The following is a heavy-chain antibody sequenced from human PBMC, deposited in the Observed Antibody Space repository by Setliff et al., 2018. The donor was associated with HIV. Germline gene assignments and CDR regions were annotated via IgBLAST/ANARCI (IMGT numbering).Heavy chain of an antibody. CDR1: GGSISSGGYY. Sequence: SETLSLTCTVSGGSISSGGYYWNWIRQHPGKGLEWIGYIFYNENTQYDPSRKSRVSMSVDTSKNQFSLNLRTVTAADTAIYFCARGRPFGKFVDYFDSWGQGKLVTVSS. D-gene: IGHD2-21*01. CDR3: ARGRPFGKFVDYFDS. CDR2: IFYNENT. J-gene: IGHJ4*02. V-gene: IGHV4-31*03.